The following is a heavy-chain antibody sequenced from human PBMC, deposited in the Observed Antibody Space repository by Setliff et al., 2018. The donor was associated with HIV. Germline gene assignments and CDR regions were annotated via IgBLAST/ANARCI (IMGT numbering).Heavy chain of an antibody. J-gene: IGHJ5*02. V-gene: IGHV1-18*01. CDR1: GYNFPTYG. CDR3: ARDGGFDP. D-gene: IGHD2-15*01. Sequence: ASVKVSCKPSGYNFPTYGITWVRQAPAKGLEWMGWINPFNGNTKYAQKFQGRVTMTTDASTSTAYMEVRSLRSDDTAVYYCARDGGFDPWGQGTLVTVSS. CDR2: INPFNGNT.